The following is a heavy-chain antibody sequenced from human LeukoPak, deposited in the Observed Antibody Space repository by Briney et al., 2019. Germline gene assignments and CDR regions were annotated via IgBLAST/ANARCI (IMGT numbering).Heavy chain of an antibody. CDR3: TKDVGVILFDY. J-gene: IGHJ4*02. CDR1: GFTFSDYA. V-gene: IGHV3-23*01. Sequence: PGSSLRLSCAASGFTFSDYAMSWVRQAPGKGLEWVSTISNSGGSTHYADSLKGRFTISRDNSKSTLYLQMNSLRAEDTAIYYCTKDVGVILFDYWGQGTLVTVSS. CDR2: ISNSGGST. D-gene: IGHD3-16*01.